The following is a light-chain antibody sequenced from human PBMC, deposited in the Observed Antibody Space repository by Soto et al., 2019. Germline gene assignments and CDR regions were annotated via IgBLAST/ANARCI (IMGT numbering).Light chain of an antibody. V-gene: IGLV2-14*03. CDR2: DVS. CDR3: SSYSSTSTLMI. Sequence: QSALAQAASVSGSPGQSITISCTGTTSDIGAYNYVSWYQHHPGKAPKVMIYDVSNRPSGVSIRFSGSKSGTTASLTISGRRAEDEADYYCSSYSSTSTLMIFGGGTKLPVL. CDR1: TSDIGAYNY. J-gene: IGLJ2*01.